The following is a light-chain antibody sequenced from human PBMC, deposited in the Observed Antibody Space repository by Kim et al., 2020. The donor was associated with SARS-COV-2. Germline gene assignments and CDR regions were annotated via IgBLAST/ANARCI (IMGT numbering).Light chain of an antibody. Sequence: CPGDSATLSCRASRRITSDCLAWYQHKPGQAPRLLIFAVVIRATGIPDRFSGSGSVTDFTLTISRLEPEDSAVYYCQHYGDSPGTFGQGTKVDIK. CDR3: QHYGDSPGT. J-gene: IGKJ1*01. CDR2: AVV. V-gene: IGKV3-20*01. CDR1: RRITSDC.